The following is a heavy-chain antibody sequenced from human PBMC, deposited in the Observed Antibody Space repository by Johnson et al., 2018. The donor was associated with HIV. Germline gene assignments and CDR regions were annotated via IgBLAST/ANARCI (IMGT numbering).Heavy chain of an antibody. CDR3: VQGVPNPAGAFDI. Sequence: QVLLVESGGGVVQPGRSLRLSCAASGFTFSSYAMHWVRQAPGKWLEWVAVISYDGSIKFSADSVKGRFTISKDNSKNTLYLQMNSLRPEDTAVYYCVQGVPNPAGAFDIWGRGTMVTVSS. CDR2: ISYDGSIK. V-gene: IGHV3-30-3*01. CDR1: GFTFSSYA. D-gene: IGHD6-19*01. J-gene: IGHJ3*02.